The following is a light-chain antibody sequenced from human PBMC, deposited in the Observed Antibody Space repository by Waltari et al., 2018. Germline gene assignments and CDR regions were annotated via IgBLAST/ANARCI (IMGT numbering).Light chain of an antibody. V-gene: IGLV2-11*01. Sequence: QSALTQPRSVSGSPGQSVTISCTGTSSDVGGYKHVSWFQQHPGKAPKLMIHDVSKRPSGVPDRFSGSKSGNTASLTISGLQADDETDYYCCSYAGRYTWVFGGGTKLTVL. J-gene: IGLJ3*02. CDR2: DVS. CDR3: CSYAGRYTWV. CDR1: SSDVGGYKH.